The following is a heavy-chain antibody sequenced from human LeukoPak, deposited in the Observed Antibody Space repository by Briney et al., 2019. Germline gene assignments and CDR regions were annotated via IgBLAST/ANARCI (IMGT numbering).Heavy chain of an antibody. Sequence: AGGSLRLSCAASGFTFSSYSMNWVRQAPGKGLEWVSYITNSGNSKSYADSVKGRFTISRDNTKNSLYLQMNGLRAEDTAVYYCARAPCSSTSCYTFDWFDPWGQGTLVTVSS. CDR3: ARAPCSSTSCYTFDWFDP. V-gene: IGHV3-48*01. CDR1: GFTFSSYS. CDR2: ITNSGNSK. J-gene: IGHJ5*02. D-gene: IGHD2-2*02.